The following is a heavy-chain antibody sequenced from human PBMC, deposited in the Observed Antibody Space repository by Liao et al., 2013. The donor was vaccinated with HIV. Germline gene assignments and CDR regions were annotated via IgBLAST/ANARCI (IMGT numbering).Heavy chain of an antibody. CDR2: IYYSGST. Sequence: QVQLQESGPGLVKPSETLSLTCSVSGGSISTSYWSWIRQPAGKGLEWIGYIYYSGSTNYNPSLRSRVTISVDTSKNQFSLKLSSVTAADTAVYYCARSSRVPAAIIDWGQGTLVTVSS. V-gene: IGHV4-59*01. J-gene: IGHJ4*02. CDR1: GGSISTSY. D-gene: IGHD2-2*02. CDR3: ARSSRVPAAIID.